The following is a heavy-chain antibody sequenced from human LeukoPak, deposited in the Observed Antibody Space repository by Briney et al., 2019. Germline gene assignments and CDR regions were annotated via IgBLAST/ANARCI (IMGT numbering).Heavy chain of an antibody. D-gene: IGHD3-16*01. J-gene: IGHJ4*02. V-gene: IGHV3-20*04. CDR3: ARALRRYKYDYSSPDY. Sequence: RAGGSLRLSCAASGFTFDDYGMSWVRQAPGKGLEWVSGINWSGAGTVYADSVKGRFTISRDNAKNSLYLQMNSLRAEDTDLYYCARALRRYKYDYSSPDYWGQGTLVTVSS. CDR2: INWSGAGT. CDR1: GFTFDDYG.